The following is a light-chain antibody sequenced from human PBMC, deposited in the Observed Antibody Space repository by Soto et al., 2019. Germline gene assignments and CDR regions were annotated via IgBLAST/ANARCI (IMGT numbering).Light chain of an antibody. CDR1: QGISNY. CDR3: RQYSSAPWT. Sequence: DIQMTQSPSSLSVSVGDRVTITCRASQGISNYLAWYQQKPGKVPKLLIYAASTLQSGVPSRFSGSGSGTDFFPTISSLQPEDVATFYCRQYSSAPWTFGQGTKVEIK. CDR2: AAS. V-gene: IGKV1-27*01. J-gene: IGKJ1*01.